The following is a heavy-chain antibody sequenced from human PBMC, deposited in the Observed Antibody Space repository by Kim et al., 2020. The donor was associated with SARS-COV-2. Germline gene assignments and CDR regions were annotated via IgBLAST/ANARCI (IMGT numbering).Heavy chain of an antibody. V-gene: IGHV3-30*02. Sequence: YADSVKGRFTISRDNSKNTLYLQMNSLRAEVTAVYYCAKESIAARAFDYWGQGTLVTVSS. CDR3: AKESIAARAFDY. D-gene: IGHD6-6*01. J-gene: IGHJ4*02.